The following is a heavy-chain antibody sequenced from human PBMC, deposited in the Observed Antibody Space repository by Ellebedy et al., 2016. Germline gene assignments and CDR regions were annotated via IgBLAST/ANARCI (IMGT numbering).Heavy chain of an antibody. CDR2: IYSGGST. CDR3: ARSSTRTGATEAYYYYGMDV. J-gene: IGHJ6*02. V-gene: IGHV3-53*01. Sequence: GGSLRLSCAASGFTVSSNYMSWVRQAPGKGLEWVSVIYSGGSTYYADPVKGRFTISRDNSKNTLYLQMNSLRAEDTAVYYCARSSTRTGATEAYYYYGMDVWGQGTTVTVSS. CDR1: GFTVSSNY. D-gene: IGHD1-7*01.